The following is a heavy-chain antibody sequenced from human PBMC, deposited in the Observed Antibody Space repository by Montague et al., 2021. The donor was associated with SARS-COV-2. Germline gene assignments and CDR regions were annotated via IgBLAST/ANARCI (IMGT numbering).Heavy chain of an antibody. CDR1: GGSITSNNW. J-gene: IGHJ6*02. D-gene: IGHD3-22*01. CDR3: AREPYYYDSSGYPYYYYYGMDV. CDR2: MFHTGST. V-gene: IGHV4-4*02. Sequence: SETLSLTCAVSGGSITSNNWWTWIRQPLGKGLEWIGEMFHTGSTNYNPSLKSRVTISLDKSKNQFSLLLKSVTAADTAVYYCAREPYYYDSSGYPYYYYYGMDVWGQGTTVTVSS.